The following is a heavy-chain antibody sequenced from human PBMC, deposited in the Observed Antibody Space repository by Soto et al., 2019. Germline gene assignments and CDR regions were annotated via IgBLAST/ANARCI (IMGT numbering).Heavy chain of an antibody. CDR2: IYYSGST. CDR3: ARDYEGGATSPGYYYYGMDV. J-gene: IGHJ6*02. CDR1: GGSISSGDYY. Sequence: QVQLQESGPGLVKPSQTLSLTCTVSGGSISSGDYYWSWIRQPPGKGLEWIGYIYYSGSTYYNPSLKSRVTISVDTSKNQFSLKLSSVTAADTAVYYCARDYEGGATSPGYYYYGMDVWGQGTTVTVSS. V-gene: IGHV4-30-4*01. D-gene: IGHD1-26*01.